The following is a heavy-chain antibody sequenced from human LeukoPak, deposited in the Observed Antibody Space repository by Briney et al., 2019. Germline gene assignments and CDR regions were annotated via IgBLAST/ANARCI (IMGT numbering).Heavy chain of an antibody. CDR1: GGAFSGYY. D-gene: IGHD3-10*01. J-gene: IGHJ4*02. V-gene: IGHV4-34*01. Sequence: PSETLSLTCAVYGGAFSGYYWSCIRQPPGKGLGWIGEINHSGSTNYNPSLKSRVTISVDTSKNQFSLKLSSVTAAVTAVYSCARGPLITMVRGVRNRYFDYWGQGTLVTVSS. CDR2: INHSGST. CDR3: ARGPLITMVRGVRNRYFDY.